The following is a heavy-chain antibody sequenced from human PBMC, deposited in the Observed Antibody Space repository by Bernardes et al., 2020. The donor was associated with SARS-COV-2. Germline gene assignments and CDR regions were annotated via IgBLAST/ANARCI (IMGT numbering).Heavy chain of an antibody. CDR3: ARAVSVWGELLRNQMWDG. Sequence: SQTLSLTCAISGDSVSSNSAAWNWIRQSPSRGLEWLGRTYYRSKWYNDYAVSVKSRITINPDTSKNQFSLQLNSVTPEDTAVYYCARAVSVWGELLRNQMWDGWGQGTTVTVSS. V-gene: IGHV6-1*01. CDR2: TYYRSKWYN. D-gene: IGHD1-26*01. J-gene: IGHJ6*02. CDR1: GDSVSSNSAA.